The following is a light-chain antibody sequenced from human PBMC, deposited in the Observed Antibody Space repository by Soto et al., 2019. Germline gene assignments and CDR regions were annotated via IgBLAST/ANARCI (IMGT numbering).Light chain of an antibody. Sequence: EIVMTQSPVTLSASPGDTVTLSCRASQSVDINLAWYQQKPGRAPRLPISEASTRASDIPSRFSGSGSGTDFTLTISSLQSEDSAMYFCQQYSKWPPRYTFGQGTKVQIK. CDR1: QSVDIN. CDR2: EAS. V-gene: IGKV3-15*01. CDR3: QQYSKWPPRYT. J-gene: IGKJ2*01.